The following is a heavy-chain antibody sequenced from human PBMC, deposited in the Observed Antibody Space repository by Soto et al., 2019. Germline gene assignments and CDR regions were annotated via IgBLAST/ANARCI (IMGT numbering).Heavy chain of an antibody. J-gene: IGHJ6*02. CDR1: GYTFTGYY. CDR3: ARDRHYSNIDYYYYGMDV. V-gene: IGHV1-2*04. Sequence: ASVKVSCKASGYTFTGYYMHWVRQAPGRGLEWMGWINPNSGGTNYAQKFQGWVTMTRDTSISTAYMELSRLRSDDTAVYYCARDRHYSNIDYYYYGMDVWGQGTTVTVSS. D-gene: IGHD4-4*01. CDR2: INPNSGGT.